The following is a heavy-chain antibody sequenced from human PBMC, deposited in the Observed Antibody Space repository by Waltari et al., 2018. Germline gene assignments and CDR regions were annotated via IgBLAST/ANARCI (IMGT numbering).Heavy chain of an antibody. V-gene: IGHV3-53*02. CDR3: ATFIAARPSGFDY. Sequence: VQLVETGGGLIQPGGSLRLSCAASGFTVSSNYMSWVRQAPGKGLEWVSVIYSGGSTYYADSVKGRFTISRDNSKNTLYLQMNSLRAEDTAVYYCATFIAARPSGFDYWGQGTLVTVSS. CDR2: IYSGGST. D-gene: IGHD6-6*01. J-gene: IGHJ4*02. CDR1: GFTVSSNY.